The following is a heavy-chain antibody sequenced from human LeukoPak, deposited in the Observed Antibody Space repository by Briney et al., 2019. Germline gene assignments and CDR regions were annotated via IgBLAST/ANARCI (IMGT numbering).Heavy chain of an antibody. V-gene: IGHV1-69*04. Sequence: SVKVSCKASGGTFSSYAISWVRQAPGQGLEWMGRIIPIFGIANYAQKFQGRVTITADKSTSTAYMELSSLRSEDTAVYYCARVPLGYDPVRDCYYGMDVWGQGTTVTVSS. D-gene: IGHD3-22*01. J-gene: IGHJ6*02. CDR1: GGTFSSYA. CDR2: IIPIFGIA. CDR3: ARVPLGYDPVRDCYYGMDV.